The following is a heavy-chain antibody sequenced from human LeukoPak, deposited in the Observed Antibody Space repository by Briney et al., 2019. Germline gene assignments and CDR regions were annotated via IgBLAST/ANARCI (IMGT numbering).Heavy chain of an antibody. CDR1: GFTFDDYA. V-gene: IGHV3-9*01. J-gene: IGHJ4*02. Sequence: GGSLRLSCAASGFTFDDYAMHWVRQAPGKGPEWVSGISWNSGSIGYADSVKGRFTISRDNAKNSLYLQMNSPRAEDTALYYCAKDGRELLTKLFDYWGQGTLVTVSS. CDR2: ISWNSGSI. CDR3: AKDGRELLTKLFDY. D-gene: IGHD1-26*01.